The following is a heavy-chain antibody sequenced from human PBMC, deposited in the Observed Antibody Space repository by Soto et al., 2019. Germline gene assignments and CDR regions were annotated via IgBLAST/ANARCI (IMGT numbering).Heavy chain of an antibody. V-gene: IGHV3-13*01. Sequence: PGGSLRLSCAASGFTFSSYDMHWVRQATGKGLEWVSAIGTAGDTYYPGSVKGRFTISRGNAKNSLYLQMNSLRAGDTAVYYCARDRGYSYGMDVWGQGTTVTVSS. CDR3: ARDRGYSYGMDV. CDR2: IGTAGDT. D-gene: IGHD5-18*01. J-gene: IGHJ6*02. CDR1: GFTFSSYD.